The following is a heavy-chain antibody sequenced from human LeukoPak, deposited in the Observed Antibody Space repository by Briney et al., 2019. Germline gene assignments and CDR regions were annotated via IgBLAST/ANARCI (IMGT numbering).Heavy chain of an antibody. CDR2: ISYDGSNK. V-gene: IGHV3-30*18. CDR1: GFTFSSYG. CDR3: AKARGFDYGDYVIFDY. D-gene: IGHD4-17*01. J-gene: IGHJ4*02. Sequence: GGSLRLSCAASGFTFSSYGMHWVRQAPGKGLEWVAVISYDGSNKYYADSVKGRFTISRDNSKNTLFLQMSSLRAEDTALYYCAKARGFDYGDYVIFDYWGQGTLVTVSS.